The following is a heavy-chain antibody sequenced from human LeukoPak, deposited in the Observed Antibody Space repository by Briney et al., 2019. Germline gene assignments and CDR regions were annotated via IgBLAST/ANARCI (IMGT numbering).Heavy chain of an antibody. J-gene: IGHJ5*02. V-gene: IGHV4-38-2*02. CDR3: AREGDSSSVGWCDP. CDR1: GYSISSGYY. D-gene: IGHD6-13*01. CDR2: IYHSGRT. Sequence: PSETLSLTCTVSGYSISSGYYCGWLRQPPEKGLEWIGSIYHSGRTYYTPSLKSRVTISVDTSKNQFYLKLSSVTGADTAVYYCAREGDSSSVGWCDPWGQGTLVTVSS.